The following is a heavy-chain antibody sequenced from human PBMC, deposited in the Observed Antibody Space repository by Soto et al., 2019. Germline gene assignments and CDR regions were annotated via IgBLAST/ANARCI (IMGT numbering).Heavy chain of an antibody. CDR1: GYTFTNYW. CDR2: IFPGDSDT. Sequence: GESLKISCKGSGYTFTNYWIAWVRQIPGKGLEWMGIIFPGDSDTTYSPSFQGQVHISADKSISTAYLQWRSLKASDTAMYFCARGGYTGSYSSFDYWGQGTLVTVSS. J-gene: IGHJ4*02. D-gene: IGHD3-10*01. V-gene: IGHV5-51*01. CDR3: ARGGYTGSYSSFDY.